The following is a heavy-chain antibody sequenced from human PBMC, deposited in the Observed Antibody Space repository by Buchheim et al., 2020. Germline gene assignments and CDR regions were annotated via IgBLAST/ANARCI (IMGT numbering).Heavy chain of an antibody. D-gene: IGHD6-19*01. CDR1: GFTFCSYA. V-gene: IGHV3-30*04. J-gene: IGHJ4*02. Sequence: QVQLVESGGGVVQPGRSLRLSCAASGFTFCSYAMHCVRQAPGRGVECVADISYDGSNKYYADSVKGRFTISRDNSKNTLYLQLNMLRNEVTVEYSCASHSTAVAGTEGDFDYWGQGTL. CDR2: ISYDGSNK. CDR3: ASHSTAVAGTEGDFDY.